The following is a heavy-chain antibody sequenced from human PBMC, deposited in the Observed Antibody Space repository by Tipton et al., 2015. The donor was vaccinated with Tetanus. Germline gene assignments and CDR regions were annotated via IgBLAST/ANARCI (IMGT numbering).Heavy chain of an antibody. V-gene: IGHV4-39*07. Sequence: TLSLTCTVSGGSLFSGSYYWGWIRQPPGKGLEWIGNVYYNGNTFYHSSLESRVTISADTSKNQISLKLTSVTAADTAVYYCARANYNFPKKGPFDSWGQGTLVIVSA. J-gene: IGHJ4*02. D-gene: IGHD3-3*01. CDR1: GGSLFSGSYY. CDR3: ARANYNFPKKGPFDS. CDR2: VYYNGNT.